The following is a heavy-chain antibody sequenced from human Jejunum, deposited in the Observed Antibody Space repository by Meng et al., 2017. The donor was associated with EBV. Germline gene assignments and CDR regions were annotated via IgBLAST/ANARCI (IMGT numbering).Heavy chain of an antibody. V-gene: IGHV4-4*02. CDR2: IYYSGST. Sequence: QLRLQGSGHGRGKPSGTLSLNCVVSVDAIDSRNWWSWVRQSPGRGLEGIGEIYYSGSTNYNPSLKSRVTILVDRSENHFSLHLSSVTAADTAVYYCVRGGDYCLVYWGQGTLVTVSS. CDR3: VRGGDYCLVY. J-gene: IGHJ4*02. D-gene: IGHD2-21*02. CDR1: VDAIDSRNW.